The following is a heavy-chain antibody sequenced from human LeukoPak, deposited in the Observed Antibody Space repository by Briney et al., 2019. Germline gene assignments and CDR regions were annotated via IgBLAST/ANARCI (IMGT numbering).Heavy chain of an antibody. CDR3: ARDRGGVAGNGWFDP. Sequence: SETLSLTCAVSGGSISSSNWWSWVRQPPGKGLEWIGEIYHSGSTNYNPSLKSRVTISVDKSKNQFSLKLSSVTAADTAVYYCARDRGGVAGNGWFDPWGQGTLVTVSS. CDR2: IYHSGST. CDR1: GGSISSSNW. V-gene: IGHV4-4*02. J-gene: IGHJ5*02. D-gene: IGHD6-19*01.